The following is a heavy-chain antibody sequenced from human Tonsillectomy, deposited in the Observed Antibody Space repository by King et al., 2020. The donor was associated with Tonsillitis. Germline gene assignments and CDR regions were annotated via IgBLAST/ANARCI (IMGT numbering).Heavy chain of an antibody. J-gene: IGHJ6*02. CDR1: GFTFSSYG. Sequence: ESGGGVVQPGRSLRLSCAASGFTFSSYGMHWVRQAPGKGLEWVALTSYDGTNIDYADSVKGRFTISRDNSKNTLYLHMNRLRTEDTAVYYCAKDSGSGWKGGMDVWGQGTTVTVSS. CDR2: TSYDGTNI. V-gene: IGHV3-30*18. D-gene: IGHD6-19*01. CDR3: AKDSGSGWKGGMDV.